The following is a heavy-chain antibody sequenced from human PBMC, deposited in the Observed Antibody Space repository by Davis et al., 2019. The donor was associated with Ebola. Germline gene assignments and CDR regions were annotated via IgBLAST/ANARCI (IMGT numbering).Heavy chain of an antibody. CDR3: ARRGYSYELDY. Sequence: GESLKISCAASGFTFSSYGMFWVRQAPGKGLEWVAVIWYDGSNKYYADSVKGRFTISRDNSKNTLYLQMGSLRAEDMAVYYCARRGYSYELDYWGQGTLVTVSS. J-gene: IGHJ4*02. V-gene: IGHV3-33*08. CDR2: IWYDGSNK. D-gene: IGHD5-18*01. CDR1: GFTFSSYG.